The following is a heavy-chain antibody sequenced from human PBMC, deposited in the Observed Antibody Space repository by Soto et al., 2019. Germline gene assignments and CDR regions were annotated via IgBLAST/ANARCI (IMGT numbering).Heavy chain of an antibody. CDR3: ARDDYASTGRNSGFDY. J-gene: IGHJ4*02. V-gene: IGHV3-30-3*01. Sequence: GWSLRLSCAASGLTFSNVWMTWVRQAPGQGLEWVAVISYDGSNQFYADSVKGRFTISRDDSKNTLYLQMNSLRADDTAVYYCARDDYASTGRNSGFDYWGQGTLVTVSA. CDR1: GLTFSNVW. D-gene: IGHD3-22*01. CDR2: ISYDGSNQ.